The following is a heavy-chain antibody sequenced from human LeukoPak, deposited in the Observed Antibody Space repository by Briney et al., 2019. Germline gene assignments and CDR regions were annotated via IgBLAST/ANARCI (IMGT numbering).Heavy chain of an antibody. J-gene: IGHJ4*02. V-gene: IGHV4-59*01. CDR3: ARSHSSSRVVDY. CDR1: GGSISSYY. Sequence: PSETLSLTCTVSGGSISSYYWSWIRQPPGKGLEWIGYIYYSGSTNYNPSLKSRVTISVDTSKNQFSLKLSSVTAADTAVYYCARSHSSSRVVDYWGQGTLVTVSS. D-gene: IGHD6-13*01. CDR2: IYYSGST.